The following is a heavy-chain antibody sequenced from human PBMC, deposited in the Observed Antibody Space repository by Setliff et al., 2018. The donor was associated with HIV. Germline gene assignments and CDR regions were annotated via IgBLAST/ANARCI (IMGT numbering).Heavy chain of an antibody. CDR1: GGSFNILG. Sequence: SVKVSCKASGGSFNILGFTWVRQAPGQGLEWVGGIIPVVDAPIYAQRFQGRVVITADKSTGTAYMQLSSLKFEDTAVYYCARGESAAAGTGVCDYWGQGTLVTVSS. CDR3: ARGESAAAGTGVCDY. CDR2: IIPVVDAP. D-gene: IGHD6-13*01. V-gene: IGHV1-69*06. J-gene: IGHJ4*02.